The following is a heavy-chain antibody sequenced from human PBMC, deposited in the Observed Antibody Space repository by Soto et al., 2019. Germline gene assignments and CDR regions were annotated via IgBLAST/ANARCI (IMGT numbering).Heavy chain of an antibody. CDR3: ARKVGGMDV. V-gene: IGHV4-61*01. CDR2: IYYSGST. CDR1: CGSVSSGSYY. D-gene: IGHD1-26*01. J-gene: IGHJ6*02. Sequence: PSETLSLTCTFSCGSVSSGSYYWSWIRQPPGKGLEWIGYIYYSGSTNYNPSLKSRVTISVDTSKNQFSLKLSSVTAADTAVYYCARKVGGMDVWGQGTTVTVSS.